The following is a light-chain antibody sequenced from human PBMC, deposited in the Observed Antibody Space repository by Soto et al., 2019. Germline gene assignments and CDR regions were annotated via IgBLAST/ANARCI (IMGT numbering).Light chain of an antibody. Sequence: EIVMTQSPANLSVSPGERATLSCRASQSVSSNLAWYQQKPGQGPRLLIYGASTRATGIPARFSGSGSGTEFTLTISSLQSEDFAVYYCQQYNKWPQYTFGHGTKVEIK. V-gene: IGKV3-15*01. CDR1: QSVSSN. CDR2: GAS. CDR3: QQYNKWPQYT. J-gene: IGKJ2*01.